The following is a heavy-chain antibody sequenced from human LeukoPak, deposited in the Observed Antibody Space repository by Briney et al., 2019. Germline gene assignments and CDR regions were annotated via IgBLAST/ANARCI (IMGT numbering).Heavy chain of an antibody. D-gene: IGHD1-26*01. CDR3: AKGIESSGSYYTCFDY. CDR2: ISGSGGST. CDR1: GLTFRRSA. V-gene: IGHV3-23*01. Sequence: GGSLRLSCTPSGLTFRRSAMSWVRQAPGKGREWVSGISGSGGSTYYADSVEGRFSISRNKSQNTLHLQMNSLRAEDTAVYYCAKGIESSGSYYTCFDYWGQGTLVTVSS. J-gene: IGHJ4*02.